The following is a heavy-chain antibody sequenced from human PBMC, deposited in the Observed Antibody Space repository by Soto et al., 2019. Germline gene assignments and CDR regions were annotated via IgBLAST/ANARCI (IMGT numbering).Heavy chain of an antibody. CDR3: VKDEADYSNYLDY. CDR1: GFTFSSYA. D-gene: IGHD4-4*01. CDR2: ISSNGGST. V-gene: IGHV3-64D*09. Sequence: GGSLRLSCSASGFTFSSYAMHWVRQAPGKGLEYVSAISSNGGSTYYADSVKGRFTISRDNSQNTLYLQMSSLRAEDTAVYYCVKDEADYSNYLDYWGQGTLVTVSS. J-gene: IGHJ4*02.